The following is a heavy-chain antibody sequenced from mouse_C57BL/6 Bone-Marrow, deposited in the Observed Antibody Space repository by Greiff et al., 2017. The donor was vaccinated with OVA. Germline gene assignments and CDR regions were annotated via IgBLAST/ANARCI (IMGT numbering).Heavy chain of an antibody. J-gene: IGHJ3*01. V-gene: IGHV1-72*01. CDR3: ARSLLLRYPAWFAY. CDR1: GYTFTSYW. Sequence: QVQLQQPGAELVKPGASVKLSCKASGYTFTSYWMHWVKQRPGRGLEWIGRIDPTSGGTTYNEKFKSKATLTVDKPSSTAYMQLSSLTSEDSAVYYCARSLLLRYPAWFAYWGQGTLVTVSA. D-gene: IGHD1-1*01. CDR2: IDPTSGGT.